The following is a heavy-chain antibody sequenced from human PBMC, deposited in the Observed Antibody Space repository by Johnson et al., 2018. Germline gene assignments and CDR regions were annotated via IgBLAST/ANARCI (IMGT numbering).Heavy chain of an antibody. D-gene: IGHD1-26*01. V-gene: IGHV3-30*18. CDR1: GFTFSSYG. CDR3: AKESGGGRDAFDI. J-gene: IGHJ3*02. CDR2: ISYDGSNK. Sequence: QVQLVQAGGGVVQPGRSLRLSCAASGFTFSSYGMHCVRQAPGKGLEWVAVISYDGSNKYFADSVKGRFTISRDNSKNTLSLQMNSLRAEDTAVYYCAKESGGGRDAFDIWGQGTMVTVSS.